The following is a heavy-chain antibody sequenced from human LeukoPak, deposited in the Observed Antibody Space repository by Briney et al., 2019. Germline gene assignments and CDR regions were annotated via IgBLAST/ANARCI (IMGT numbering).Heavy chain of an antibody. CDR3: ARSVSSSWYGLDV. CDR1: GFTFSSYN. V-gene: IGHV3-21*01. J-gene: IGHJ6*02. Sequence: GGSLRLSCAAPGFTFSSYNMHWVRQAPGKGLEWVSSISSSSTHIYYADSLKGRSTISRDNAKNSLYLQVNSLRAEDTSVYYCARSVSSSWYGLDVWGQGTTVTVSS. CDR2: ISSSSTHI. D-gene: IGHD6-13*01.